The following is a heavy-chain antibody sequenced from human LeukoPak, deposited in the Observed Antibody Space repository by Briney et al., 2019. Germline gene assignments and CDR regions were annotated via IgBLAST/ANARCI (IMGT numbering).Heavy chain of an antibody. CDR2: IYYSGST. Sequence: SETLSLTCTVSGGSISSYYWSWIRQPPGKGLEWIGYIYYSGSTNYNPSLKSRVTISVDTSKNQFSLKLSSVTAADTAVYYCARGRRIAAAGTSYYFDYWGQGTLVTVSS. V-gene: IGHV4-59*12. J-gene: IGHJ4*02. CDR3: ARGRRIAAAGTSYYFDY. CDR1: GGSISSYY. D-gene: IGHD6-13*01.